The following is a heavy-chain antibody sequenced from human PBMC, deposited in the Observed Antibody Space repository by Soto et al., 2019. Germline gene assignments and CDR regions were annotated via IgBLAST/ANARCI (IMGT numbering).Heavy chain of an antibody. CDR1: GFTFSNAW. D-gene: IGHD3-22*01. Sequence: GSLRLSCAASGFTFSNAWMSWVRQAPGKWLEWVGRIKSKTDGGTTDYAAPVKGRFTISRDDSKNTLYLQMNSLKTEDTAVYYCTTSLNYYDSSGYSNTDYWGQGTLVTVSS. CDR2: IKSKTDGGTT. V-gene: IGHV3-15*01. CDR3: TTSLNYYDSSGYSNTDY. J-gene: IGHJ4*02.